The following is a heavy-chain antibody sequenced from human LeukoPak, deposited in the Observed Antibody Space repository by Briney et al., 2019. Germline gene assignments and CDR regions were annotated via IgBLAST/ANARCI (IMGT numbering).Heavy chain of an antibody. J-gene: IGHJ4*02. CDR1: GFTFSNYG. D-gene: IGHD3-22*01. CDR3: ATFPYYFDSSGSYYFDF. V-gene: IGHV3-30*02. CDR2: IRYDGTNK. Sequence: PGGSLRLSCAASGFTFSNYGMHWVRRAPGKGLEWVAFIRYDGTNKYYADSVKGRFTISRDNSKNTLYLQMNSLRAEDTAVFYCATFPYYFDSSGSYYFDFWGQGTLVTVSS.